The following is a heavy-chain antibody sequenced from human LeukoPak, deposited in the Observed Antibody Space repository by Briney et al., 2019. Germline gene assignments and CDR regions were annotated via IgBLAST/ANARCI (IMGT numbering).Heavy chain of an antibody. Sequence: PGESLRLSCAASGFTFNTYAMSWVRQAPGKGLEWVSLIYSGGTTDYADSVKGRFTISKDNSKNTVFLQMNSLTAEDTALYYCASLYCSRGSCAFDVWGQGTLVTVSS. J-gene: IGHJ5*02. D-gene: IGHD2-15*01. CDR1: GFTFNTYA. CDR3: ASLYCSRGSCAFDV. CDR2: IYSGGTT. V-gene: IGHV3-66*01.